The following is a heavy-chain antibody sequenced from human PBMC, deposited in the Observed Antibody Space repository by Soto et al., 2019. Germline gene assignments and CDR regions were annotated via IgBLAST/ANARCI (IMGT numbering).Heavy chain of an antibody. CDR2: IWYVGSNK. CDR3: ARDSQSGSYFDY. J-gene: IGHJ4*02. Sequence: GGALRLSCGASGFTFRSYGKHWGRQAPGKGLEWVAVIWYVGSNKYYADSVKGRFTISRDNSKNTLYLQMNSLRAEDTAVYYCARDSQSGSYFDYWGQGTLVTVSS. D-gene: IGHD1-26*01. CDR1: GFTFRSYG. V-gene: IGHV3-33*01.